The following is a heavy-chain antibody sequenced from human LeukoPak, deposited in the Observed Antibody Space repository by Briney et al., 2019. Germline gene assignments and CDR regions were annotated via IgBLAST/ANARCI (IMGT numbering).Heavy chain of an antibody. CDR1: GGSISSYY. CDR2: IYYSGST. V-gene: IGHV4-59*01. Sequence: SETLSLTCTVSGGSISSYYWSWIRQPPGKGLEWIGYIYYSGSTNYNPSLKSRVTISVDTSKNQFSLKLSSVTAADTAVYYCARHKNYYDSSGYHNWFDPWGQGTLVTVSS. CDR3: ARHKNYYDSSGYHNWFDP. J-gene: IGHJ5*02. D-gene: IGHD3-22*01.